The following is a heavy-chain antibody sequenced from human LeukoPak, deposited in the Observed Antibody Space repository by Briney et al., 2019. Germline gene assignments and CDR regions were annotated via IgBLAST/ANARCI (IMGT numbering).Heavy chain of an antibody. J-gene: IGHJ3*02. CDR2: MNPKSGKT. D-gene: IGHD3-10*01. Sequence: ASVKVSCKASGYTFSIYDVNWVRQATGQGLEWMGWMNPKSGKTGYAQKFRGRVTMTTDTSMNTAYMDLSSLRYEDTAVYYCARGSSWYGEDAFDIWGQGTMVTVSS. CDR1: GYTFSIYD. CDR3: ARGSSWYGEDAFDI. V-gene: IGHV1-8*01.